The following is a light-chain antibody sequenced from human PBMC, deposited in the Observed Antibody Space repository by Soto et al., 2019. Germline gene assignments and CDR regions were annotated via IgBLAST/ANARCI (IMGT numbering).Light chain of an antibody. J-gene: IGKJ5*01. CDR2: GAS. CDR1: ETIRNNY. V-gene: IGKV3-20*01. Sequence: QSPGTLSWSPGEGATLSCRASETIRNNYLAWYQQNPGQAPRLPIYGASVRASGVPDRFSGSGSGTDFTLTISRLEPEDFAVYYCQQYTSSLNTFGQGTRLEIK. CDR3: QQYTSSLNT.